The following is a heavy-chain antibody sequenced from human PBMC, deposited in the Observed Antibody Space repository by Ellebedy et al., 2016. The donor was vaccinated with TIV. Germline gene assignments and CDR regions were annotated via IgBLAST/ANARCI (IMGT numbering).Heavy chain of an antibody. CDR2: IDWDEDT. V-gene: IGHV2-70*11. D-gene: IGHD3-16*01. J-gene: IGHJ4*02. CDR3: AREDGEFSYALDS. Sequence: SGPTLVKPTETLTLTCTFSGFPLSTRGMCINWIRQPPGKALEWLARIDWDEDTYYSTYLQSRLTISKDRTRNQVVLTMTSMDADDSGMYFCAREDGEFSYALDSWGQGILVTVST. CDR1: GFPLSTRGMC.